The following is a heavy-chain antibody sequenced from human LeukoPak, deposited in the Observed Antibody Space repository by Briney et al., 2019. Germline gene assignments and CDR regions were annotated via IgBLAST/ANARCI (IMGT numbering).Heavy chain of an antibody. D-gene: IGHD2-2*01. J-gene: IGHJ4*02. CDR1: GFTFSSYW. Sequence: GGSLRHSCAASGFTFSSYWMSWVRQAPGKGLEWVANIKQDGSEKYYVDSVKGRFTISRDNAKNSLYLQMNSLRAEDTAVYYCARAYCSSTSCPLGSWGQGTLVTVSS. CDR3: ARAYCSSTSCPLGS. V-gene: IGHV3-7*01. CDR2: IKQDGSEK.